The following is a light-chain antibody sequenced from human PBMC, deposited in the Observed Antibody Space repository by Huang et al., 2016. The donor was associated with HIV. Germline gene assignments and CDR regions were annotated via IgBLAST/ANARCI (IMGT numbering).Light chain of an antibody. CDR1: QDSRNH. J-gene: IGKJ4*01. CDR3: QQFDNSLT. Sequence: DIQMTQSPSSLSASVGDRVTITCQASQDSRNHLNWYQQKPGKAPNLLIYDAFSLQTGVPSRFSGSGSGTDYTLIISSLQPEDFATYYCQQFDNSLTFGAGTKVEIK. CDR2: DAF. V-gene: IGKV1-33*01.